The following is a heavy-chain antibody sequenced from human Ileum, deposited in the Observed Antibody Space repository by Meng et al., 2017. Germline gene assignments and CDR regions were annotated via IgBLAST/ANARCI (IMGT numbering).Heavy chain of an antibody. D-gene: IGHD2-2*01. Sequence: QVQLVQSGAEEKKPGSSVKVSCKASGGTFSSYAISWVRQAPGQGLEWMGGIIPIFGTANYAQKFQGRVTITADESTSTAFMELSSLRSEDTAVYYCARQYCSSSSCYLIDDWGHGTLVTVSS. J-gene: IGHJ4*01. CDR2: IIPIFGTA. CDR3: ARQYCSSSSCYLIDD. CDR1: GGTFSSYA. V-gene: IGHV1-69*01.